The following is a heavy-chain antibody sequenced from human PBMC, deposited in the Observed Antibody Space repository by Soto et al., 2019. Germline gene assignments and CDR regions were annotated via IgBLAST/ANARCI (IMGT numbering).Heavy chain of an antibody. CDR1: GFTFTSSA. Sequence: ASVKVSCKASGFTFTSSAVQWVRQARGQRLEWIGWIVVGSGNTNYAQKFQERVTITRDMSTSTAYMELSSLRSEDTAVYYCAALRVTYSSGWYDVDYWGQGTLVTVS. D-gene: IGHD6-19*01. J-gene: IGHJ4*02. CDR2: IVVGSGNT. CDR3: AALRVTYSSGWYDVDY. V-gene: IGHV1-58*01.